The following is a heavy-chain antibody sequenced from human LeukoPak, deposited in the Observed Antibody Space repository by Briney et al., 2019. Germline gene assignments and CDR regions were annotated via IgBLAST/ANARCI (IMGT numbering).Heavy chain of an antibody. J-gene: IGHJ4*02. D-gene: IGHD2-2*01. Sequence: ASVKVSCKASGYTFTSYGISWVRQAPGQGLEWMGRIIPILGIANYAQKFQGRVTITADKTTSTAYMELSSLRSEDTAVYYCARVAESDQADYWGQGTLVTVSS. CDR2: IIPILGIA. CDR3: ARVAESDQADY. V-gene: IGHV1-69*04. CDR1: GYTFTSYG.